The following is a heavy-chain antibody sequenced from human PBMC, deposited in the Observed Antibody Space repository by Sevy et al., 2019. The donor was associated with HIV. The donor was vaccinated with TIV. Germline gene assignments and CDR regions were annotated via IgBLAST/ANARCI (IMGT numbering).Heavy chain of an antibody. CDR1: GDSVSSKSAA. V-gene: IGHV6-1*01. Sequence: SQTLSLTCAISGDSVSSKSAAWNWIRQSPSRGLEWLGRTYYRSKWFNNYAVSVKGRITINPDTAKNQFSLQLNSVTPEDTALYYCVRKLGGNNDYWGLGTLVTVSS. CDR2: TYYRSKWFN. D-gene: IGHD7-27*01. CDR3: VRKLGGNNDY. J-gene: IGHJ4*02.